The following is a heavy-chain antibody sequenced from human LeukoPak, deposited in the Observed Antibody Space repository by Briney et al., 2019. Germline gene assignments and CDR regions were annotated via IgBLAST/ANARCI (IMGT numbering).Heavy chain of an antibody. CDR1: YGSFSGYY. CDR2: INHKGST. V-gene: IGHV4-34*01. D-gene: IGHD6-19*01. CDR3: ARATVAAQDYYFDS. J-gene: IGHJ4*02. Sequence: SETLSLTCAVYYGSFSGYYWGWVRQPPGKGLEWIGEINHKGSTNYNPSLKSRVTVSLDTPKNQFSLKLTSVTAADTAIYYCARATVAAQDYYFDSWGQGTLVTVSP.